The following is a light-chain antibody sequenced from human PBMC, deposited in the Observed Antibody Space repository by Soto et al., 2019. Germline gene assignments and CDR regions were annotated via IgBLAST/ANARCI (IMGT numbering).Light chain of an antibody. CDR2: DAY. CDR3: QQRAKWPST. V-gene: IGKV3-11*01. CDR1: QSVDRY. Sequence: EVVLTHSPHTLSLSPRETATLSCRASQSVDRYVAWYQQKLGQAPRLLIYDAYTRATGVAARFTGSGYATDFSLTITSLGTEDFAVYYCQQRAKWPSTFGPGTKVDIK. J-gene: IGKJ2*02.